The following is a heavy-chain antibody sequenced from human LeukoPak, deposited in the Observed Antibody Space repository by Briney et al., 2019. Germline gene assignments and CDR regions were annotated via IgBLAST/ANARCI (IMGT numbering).Heavy chain of an antibody. J-gene: IGHJ6*03. CDR2: IYTSGST. D-gene: IGHD1-14*01. CDR1: GGSISSGSYY. V-gene: IGHV4-61*02. Sequence: SQTLSLTCTVSGGSISSGSYYWSWIRQPAGKGLEWIGRIYTSGSTNYNPSLKSRVTISVDTSKNQFSLKLSSVTAADTAVYYCARLTGTYYYYYYYMDVWGKGTTVTVSS. CDR3: ARLTGTYYYYYYYMDV.